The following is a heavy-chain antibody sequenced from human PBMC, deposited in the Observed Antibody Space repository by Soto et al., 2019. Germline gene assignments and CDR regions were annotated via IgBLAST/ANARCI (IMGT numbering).Heavy chain of an antibody. CDR1: GFTFSRYS. Sequence: PXVSLKLWCAASGFTFSRYSMNGVHQAPGKGLEWVSSISSSSSYIYYADSVKGRFTTSRDNAKNSLYLQMNSLRAEDTAVYYCARDHRAYYDILTGYPVDYWGQGTLVTVSS. CDR3: ARDHRAYYDILTGYPVDY. J-gene: IGHJ4*02. V-gene: IGHV3-21*01. D-gene: IGHD3-9*01. CDR2: ISSSSSYI.